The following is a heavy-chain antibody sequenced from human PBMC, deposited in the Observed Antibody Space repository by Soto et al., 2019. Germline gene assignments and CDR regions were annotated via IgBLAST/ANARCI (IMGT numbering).Heavy chain of an antibody. Sequence: QVQLVQSGAEVKKPGASVKVSCKASGYTFTSYGISWVRQAPGQGLEWMGWISAYNGNTNHAQKLQGRVTMTTDTSTSTAYMELRSLRSDDTAVYYCARAVRYCISTSCHYYYYGMDVWGQGTTVTVSS. CDR2: ISAYNGNT. J-gene: IGHJ6*02. D-gene: IGHD2-2*01. CDR1: GYTFTSYG. CDR3: ARAVRYCISTSCHYYYYGMDV. V-gene: IGHV1-18*01.